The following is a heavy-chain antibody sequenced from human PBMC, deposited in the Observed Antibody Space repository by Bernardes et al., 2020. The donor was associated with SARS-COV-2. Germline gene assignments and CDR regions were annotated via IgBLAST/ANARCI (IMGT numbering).Heavy chain of an antibody. J-gene: IGHJ4*02. CDR1: GGSISAYY. CDR3: ARGFDY. V-gene: IGHV4-59*01. CDR2: LYYTGST. Sequence: SETLSLTCTVSGGSISAYYWSWFRQPPRKGLEWIGYLYYTGSTNYNPSLQSRVTISVDTSKNQFSLKLSSVTAADTAVYYCARGFDYWGQGSLVTVSS.